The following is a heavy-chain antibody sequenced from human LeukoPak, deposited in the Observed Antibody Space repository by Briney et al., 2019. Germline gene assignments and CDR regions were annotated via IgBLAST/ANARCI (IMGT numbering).Heavy chain of an antibody. Sequence: GRSLRLSCAASGFTFDDYAMHWVRQAPGKGLEWVSGISWNSGSIGYADSVKGRFTISRDNAKNSLYLQMNSLRAEDTALYYCAKDTSSGSYYYYFDYWGQGTLVTVSS. CDR3: AKDTSSGSYYYYFDY. J-gene: IGHJ4*02. CDR1: GFTFDDYA. D-gene: IGHD1-26*01. V-gene: IGHV3-9*01. CDR2: ISWNSGSI.